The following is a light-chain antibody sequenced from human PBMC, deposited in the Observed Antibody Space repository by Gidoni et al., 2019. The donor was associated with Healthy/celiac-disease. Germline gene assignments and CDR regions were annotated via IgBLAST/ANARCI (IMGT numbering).Light chain of an antibody. Sequence: DIVTSQLPDSYSWSLGERATINCKSSQSVLYSSNNKNYLAWYQQKPGQPPKLLIYWASTRESGVPDRFSGSGSGTDFTLTISSLQAEDVAVYYCQQYYSTPFTFGPGTKVDIK. V-gene: IGKV4-1*01. CDR3: QQYYSTPFT. CDR1: QSVLYSSNNKNY. J-gene: IGKJ3*01. CDR2: WAS.